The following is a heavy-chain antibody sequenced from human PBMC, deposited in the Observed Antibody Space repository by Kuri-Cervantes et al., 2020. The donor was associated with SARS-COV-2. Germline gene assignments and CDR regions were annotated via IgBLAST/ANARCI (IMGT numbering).Heavy chain of an antibody. CDR3: ARGRPFVGN. Sequence: GSLRLSCAVYGGSFSGYYWSWIRQPPGKGLEWIGEINHSGSTNYNPSLKSRVTISVDTSKNQFSLKLSSVTAADTAVYYCARGRPFVGNWGQGTLVTVSS. CDR2: INHSGST. CDR1: GGSFSGYY. J-gene: IGHJ4*02. V-gene: IGHV4-34*01. D-gene: IGHD3-16*01.